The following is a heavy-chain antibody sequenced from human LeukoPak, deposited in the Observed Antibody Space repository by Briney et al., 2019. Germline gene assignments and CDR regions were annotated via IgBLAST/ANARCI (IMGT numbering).Heavy chain of an antibody. Sequence: GGSLRLSCAASGFTLSSYAMSWVRQAPGKGLEWVSGISGSGGSTYYADSVKGRFTISTDNSKNTLYLQVNSLRAGDTAVYYCAKAEGYYYYYGMDVWGQGTTVTVSS. CDR2: ISGSGGST. CDR1: GFTLSSYA. CDR3: AKAEGYYYYYGMDV. V-gene: IGHV3-23*01. J-gene: IGHJ6*02.